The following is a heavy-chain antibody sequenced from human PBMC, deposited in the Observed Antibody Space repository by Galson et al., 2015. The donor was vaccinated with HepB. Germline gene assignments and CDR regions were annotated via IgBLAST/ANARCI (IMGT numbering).Heavy chain of an antibody. CDR1: GFAFGTYG. Sequence: SLRLSCAASGFAFGTYGMHWVRQAPGKGLEWVSLIWSGGSTRYADSVRGRFTISRDNSKNTLYLQMNSLRPEDTAVYYCLPGNSFENGGQSYWGQGTLVTVSS. J-gene: IGHJ4*02. CDR3: LPGNSFENGGQSY. V-gene: IGHV3-NL1*01. D-gene: IGHD3-16*01. CDR2: IWSGGST.